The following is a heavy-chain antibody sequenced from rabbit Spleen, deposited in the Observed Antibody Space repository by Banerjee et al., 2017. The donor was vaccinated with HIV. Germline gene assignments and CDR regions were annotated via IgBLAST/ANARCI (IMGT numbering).Heavy chain of an antibody. CDR3: ARDTGSSFSSYGMDL. CDR1: GLDFISYW. J-gene: IGHJ6*01. CDR2: IYAGDGST. Sequence: QSLEESGGGLVKPGGTLTLTCKTSGLDFISYWTCWVRHAPGKGLEWIACIYAGDGSTDYARWVKGRFTIPKTSNTVDLKMTSLTAADAATYFCARDTGSSFSSYGMDLWGQGTLVTVS. V-gene: IGHV1S43*01. D-gene: IGHD8-1*01.